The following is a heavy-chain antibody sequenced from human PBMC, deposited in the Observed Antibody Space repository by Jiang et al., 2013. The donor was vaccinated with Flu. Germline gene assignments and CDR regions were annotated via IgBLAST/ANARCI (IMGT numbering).Heavy chain of an antibody. CDR3: ARAIGAIAAAGKVGFDY. J-gene: IGHJ4*02. CDR1: GDTFSSHA. V-gene: IGHV1-69*01. Sequence: SVKVSCKASGDTFSSHAISWVRQAPGQGLEWMGGIIPVFGTANYAQKFQGRVTITADESTTTVYMELSSLRSEDTALYYCARAIGAIAAAGKVGFDYWGQGTLVTVSS. D-gene: IGHD6-13*01. CDR2: IIPVFGTA.